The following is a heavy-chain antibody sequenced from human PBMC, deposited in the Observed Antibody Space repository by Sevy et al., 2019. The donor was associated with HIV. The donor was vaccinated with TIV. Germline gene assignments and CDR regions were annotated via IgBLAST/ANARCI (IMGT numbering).Heavy chain of an antibody. J-gene: IGHJ4*02. V-gene: IGHV3-21*01. Sequence: GGSLRLSCAASGFTFSTSTMNWVRQAPGKGLEWVSLMTSSGSYILYADSVKGRFTISRDNAKNSVFPQMNSLRVEDTAVYYCVRDGWNYWGQGTLVSVSS. D-gene: IGHD2-15*01. CDR3: VRDGWNY. CDR2: MTSSGSYI. CDR1: GFTFSTST.